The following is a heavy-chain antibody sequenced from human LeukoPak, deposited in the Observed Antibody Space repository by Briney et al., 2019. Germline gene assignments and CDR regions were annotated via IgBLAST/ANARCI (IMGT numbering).Heavy chain of an antibody. D-gene: IGHD4-17*01. CDR3: AKGRYYFDY. CDR2: ISYDGSNK. Sequence: GGSLRLSCAASGFTFSSYGMHWVRQAPGKGLEWVAVISYDGSNKYYADSVKGRFTIPRDNSKNTLYLQMNSLRAEDTAVYYCAKGRYYFDYWGQGTLVTVSS. V-gene: IGHV3-30*18. CDR1: GFTFSSYG. J-gene: IGHJ4*02.